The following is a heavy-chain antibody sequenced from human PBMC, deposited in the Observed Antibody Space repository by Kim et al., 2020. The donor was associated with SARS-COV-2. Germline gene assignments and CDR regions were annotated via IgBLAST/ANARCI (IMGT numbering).Heavy chain of an antibody. V-gene: IGHV4-31*03. CDR1: GGSISSGGYY. CDR3: ARDLEPQRGEEDWYFDL. J-gene: IGHJ2*01. D-gene: IGHD3-10*01. CDR2: IYYSGST. Sequence: SETLSLTCTVSGGSISSGGYYWSWIRQHPGKGLEWIGYIYYSGSTYYNPSLKSRVTISVDTSKNQFSLKLSSVTAADTAVYYCARDLEPQRGEEDWYFDLWGRGTLVTVSS.